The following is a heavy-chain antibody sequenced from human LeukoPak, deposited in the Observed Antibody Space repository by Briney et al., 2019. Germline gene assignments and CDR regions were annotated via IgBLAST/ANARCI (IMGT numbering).Heavy chain of an antibody. D-gene: IGHD3-16*01. V-gene: IGHV4-59*01. CDR3: ARAGGGSPPDY. J-gene: IGHJ4*02. Sequence: SETLSLTCTVSSGSISNYYWSWIRQPPGKGLEWIGYIYYSGSTNYNPSLKSRVTISVDTSKNQFSLKLSSVTAADTAVYYCARAGGGSPPDYWGQGTLVTVSS. CDR2: IYYSGST. CDR1: SGSISNYY.